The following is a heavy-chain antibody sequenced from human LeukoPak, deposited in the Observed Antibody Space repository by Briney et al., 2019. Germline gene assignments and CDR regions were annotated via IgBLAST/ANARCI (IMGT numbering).Heavy chain of an antibody. D-gene: IGHD4-23*01. V-gene: IGHV4-59*01. CDR1: GGSISSYY. CDR2: IYNSGST. Sequence: TETLSLTCTVSGGSISSYYWSWIRQPPGKGLEWIGYIYNSGSTNYNHSLKSRVTISEDMSNNQFSLKLSSVTAADTAVYYCARALRLWGGNSGIAFDIWGQGTMVTVSS. J-gene: IGHJ3*02. CDR3: ARALRLWGGNSGIAFDI.